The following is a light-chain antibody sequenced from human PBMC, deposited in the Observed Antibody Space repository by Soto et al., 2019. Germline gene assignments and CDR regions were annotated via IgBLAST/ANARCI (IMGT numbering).Light chain of an antibody. CDR2: SNN. CDR3: AAWDDSLSGYV. V-gene: IGLV1-47*02. CDR1: SSNIVSNY. J-gene: IGLJ1*01. Sequence: QSVLTQPPSASGTPGQRVTISCSGSSSNIVSNYVYWYQQLPGTAPKLLIYSNNQRPSGVPDRFSGSKSGTSASLAISGLRSEDEADYYCAAWDDSLSGYVFGTGTKGTVL.